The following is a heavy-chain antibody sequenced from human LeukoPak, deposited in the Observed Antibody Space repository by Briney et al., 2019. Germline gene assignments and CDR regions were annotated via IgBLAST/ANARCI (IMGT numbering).Heavy chain of an antibody. CDR1: GYSLSSGYY. CDR3: ARGPVDTAMVTNYGMDV. D-gene: IGHD5-18*01. Sequence: SETLSLTCTVSGYSLSSGYYWGWIRQPPGKGREWMGRIYHSGSTYYNPSLKSRVTISVDTSKNQFSLKLSSVTAADTAVYYCARGPVDTAMVTNYGMDVWGQGTTATVSS. J-gene: IGHJ6*02. CDR2: IYHSGST. V-gene: IGHV4-38-2*02.